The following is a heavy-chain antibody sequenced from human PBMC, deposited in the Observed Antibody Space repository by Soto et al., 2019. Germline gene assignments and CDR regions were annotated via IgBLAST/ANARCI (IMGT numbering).Heavy chain of an antibody. J-gene: IGHJ4*02. D-gene: IGHD3-22*01. CDR2: IIPNLGTA. Sequence: GASVKVSCKASGGTFSSYAISWVRQAPGKGLEWMGGIIPNLGTANYAQKFQGRVTITADESTSTAYMELSSLRSEDTAVYYCARDGGHYYDSSGYYWGWFDYWGQGTLVTVSS. CDR3: ARDGGHYYDSSGYYWGWFDY. V-gene: IGHV1-69*13. CDR1: GGTFSSYA.